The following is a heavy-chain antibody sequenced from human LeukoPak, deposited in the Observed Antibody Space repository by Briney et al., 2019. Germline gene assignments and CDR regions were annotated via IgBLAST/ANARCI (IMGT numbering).Heavy chain of an antibody. CDR1: GFTVSSNY. J-gene: IGHJ4*02. V-gene: IGHV3-53*01. CDR2: IYSDGRI. Sequence: PGGSLRLSCAASGFTVSSNYMSWVRQAPGKGLEWVSVIYSDGRIHYAGSVKGRFTISRDDYKNTLYLQMNSLRAEDTAVYYCARESGYSYGLAGFFDYWGQGTLVTVSS. D-gene: IGHD5-18*01. CDR3: ARESGYSYGLAGFFDY.